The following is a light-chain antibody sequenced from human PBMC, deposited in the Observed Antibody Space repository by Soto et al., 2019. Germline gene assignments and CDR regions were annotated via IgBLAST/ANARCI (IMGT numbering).Light chain of an antibody. J-gene: IGKJ3*01. CDR2: GTS. CDR1: QSVSSSY. V-gene: IGKV3-20*01. Sequence: EIVLTQSPGTLSLSPGERATVSCRASQSVSSSYVAWYQQKPGQAPRLLIYGTSSRATGIADRFSGSGSGTDFTLSISRLEPEDCAVYYCQLVVTFGPGTKVDVK. CDR3: QLVVT.